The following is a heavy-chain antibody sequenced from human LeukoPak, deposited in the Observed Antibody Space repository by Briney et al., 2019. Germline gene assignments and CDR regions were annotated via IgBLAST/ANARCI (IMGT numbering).Heavy chain of an antibody. Sequence: SETLSLTCTVSGGSISSYYWTWIRQPPGKGLERIGDIYITGSTNYNPYLKRRVTMSVDTSKNQFSLRLSSATAADTAVYYCARVRIGETSYDASDVWGLGTMVTVSS. CDR1: GGSISSYY. CDR2: IYITGST. CDR3: ARVRIGETSYDASDV. J-gene: IGHJ3*01. D-gene: IGHD1-26*01. V-gene: IGHV4-59*13.